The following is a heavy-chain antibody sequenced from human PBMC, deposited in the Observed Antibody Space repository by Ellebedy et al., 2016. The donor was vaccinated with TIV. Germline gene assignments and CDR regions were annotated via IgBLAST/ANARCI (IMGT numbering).Heavy chain of an antibody. D-gene: IGHD2-2*01. CDR3: ARQGRCSSTSCYVTSIDY. V-gene: IGHV4-59*08. CDR2: IYYSGST. J-gene: IGHJ4*02. CDR1: GGSISSYY. Sequence: SETLSLTCTVSGGSISSYYWSWIRQPPGKGLEWIGYIYYSGSTNYNPSLKSRVTISVDTSKNQFSLKLSSVTAAATAVYYCARQGRCSSTSCYVTSIDYWGQGTLVTVSS.